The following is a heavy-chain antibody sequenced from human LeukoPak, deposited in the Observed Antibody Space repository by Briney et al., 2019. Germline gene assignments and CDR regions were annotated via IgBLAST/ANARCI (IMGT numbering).Heavy chain of an antibody. D-gene: IGHD3-10*01. CDR3: ARAGRGVIRSFDY. Sequence: SETLSLTCTVSGGSISSSSYYWGWIRQPPGKGLEWIGEINHSGSTNYNPSLKSRVTISVDTSKNQFSLKLSSVTAADTAVYYCARAGRGVIRSFDYWGQGTLITVSS. J-gene: IGHJ4*02. V-gene: IGHV4-39*07. CDR2: INHSGST. CDR1: GGSISSSSYY.